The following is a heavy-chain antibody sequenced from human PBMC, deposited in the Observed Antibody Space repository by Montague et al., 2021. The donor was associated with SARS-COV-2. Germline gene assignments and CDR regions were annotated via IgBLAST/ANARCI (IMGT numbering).Heavy chain of an antibody. D-gene: IGHD6-19*01. CDR2: LFYSGSS. CDR3: VAEWLAIYYFDF. Sequence: SETLSLTCTVAGGSISSSNYYWGWIRQPPGKGLEWIGSLFYSGSSFYNPSLKGRVTISVDTPKNQFSLRPSSVTAADTAVYYCVAEWLAIYYFDFWGQGTLVTVSS. V-gene: IGHV4-39*01. J-gene: IGHJ4*02. CDR1: GGSISSSNYY.